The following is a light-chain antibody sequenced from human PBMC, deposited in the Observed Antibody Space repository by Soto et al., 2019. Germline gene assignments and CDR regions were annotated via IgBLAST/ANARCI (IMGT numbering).Light chain of an antibody. CDR1: SSDVGGYNY. V-gene: IGLV2-8*01. CDR3: SSYAGSNSYV. J-gene: IGLJ1*01. CDR2: EVS. Sequence: QSVLTQPPSASGSPGQSVTLSCTGTSSDVGGYNYVSWYQQHPGKAPKPMIYEVSKRPSGVPDRFSGSKSGNTASLTVSGLQAEDEADYYCSSYAGSNSYVFGTGTKVTVL.